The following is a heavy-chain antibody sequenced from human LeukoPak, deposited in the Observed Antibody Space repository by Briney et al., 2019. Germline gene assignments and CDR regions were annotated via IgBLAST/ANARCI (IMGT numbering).Heavy chain of an antibody. CDR1: GFTFNNYA. D-gene: IGHD6-13*01. J-gene: IGHJ6*02. CDR2: ISGSGGAT. V-gene: IGHV3-23*01. CDR3: AKAPAAATKYYYGMDV. Sequence: GSLRLSCAASGFTFNNYAMSWVRQAPGKGLEWVSAISGSGGATYYADSVKGRFTIFRDKSKNTLFLHMNSLRVEDTAVYYCAKAPAAATKYYYGMDVWGQGTTVTVSS.